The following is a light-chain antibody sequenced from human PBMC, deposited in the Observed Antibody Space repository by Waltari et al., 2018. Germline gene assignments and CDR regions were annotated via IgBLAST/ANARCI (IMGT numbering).Light chain of an antibody. Sequence: ETVMTQSPATLSVSPGGRATLSCRASQSLGTNLAWYQQKPGQAPRLLIYGASSRATGVPARFSGSGSGTDFTLTISSLQSEDFVVYYCQQYYSIPYTFGQGTKLEIK. J-gene: IGKJ2*01. CDR3: QQYYSIPYT. V-gene: IGKV3-15*01. CDR2: GAS. CDR1: QSLGTN.